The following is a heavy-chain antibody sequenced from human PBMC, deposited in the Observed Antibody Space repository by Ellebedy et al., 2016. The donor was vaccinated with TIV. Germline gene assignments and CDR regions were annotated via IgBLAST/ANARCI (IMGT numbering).Heavy chain of an antibody. V-gene: IGHV4-59*01. J-gene: IGHJ4*02. CDR1: GFTFSSYA. CDR3: ATIGPHKKDY. CDR2: IYYSGST. Sequence: ESLKISCAASGFTFSSYAMSWIRQPPGKGLEWIGYIYYSGSTNYNPSLKSRVTISVNTSKNQFSLKLSSVTAADTAVYYCATIGPHKKDYWGQGTLVTVSS.